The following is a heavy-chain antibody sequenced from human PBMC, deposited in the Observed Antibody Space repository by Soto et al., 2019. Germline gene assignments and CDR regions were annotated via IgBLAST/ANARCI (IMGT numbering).Heavy chain of an antibody. V-gene: IGHV1-69*06. J-gene: IGHJ6*02. CDR1: GGTFSSYA. D-gene: IGHD3-10*01. Sequence: QVQLVQSGAEVKKPGSSVKVSCKASGGTFSSYAISWVRQAPGQGLEWMGGIIPIFGTANYAQKFQGRVTITADKSTRTAYMELSSLRSEDTAVYYCASLTMVRGVINYYYYGMDVWGQGTTVTVSS. CDR3: ASLTMVRGVINYYYYGMDV. CDR2: IIPIFGTA.